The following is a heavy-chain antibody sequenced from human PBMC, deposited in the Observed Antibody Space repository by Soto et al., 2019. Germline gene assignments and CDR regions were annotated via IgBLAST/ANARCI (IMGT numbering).Heavy chain of an antibody. CDR2: IIPTIGTT. Sequence: QVQLVQSGAEVKKPGSSVKVSCKASGDTFTIFAISWVRQAPGQGLAWMGGIIPTIGTTNYAQRFQGRITMTGDESTRTAYMELSSLKSEDMAVYYGARDLGSGYDPGEYWGQGNLVTVSS. V-gene: IGHV1-69*12. CDR3: ARDLGSGYDPGEY. D-gene: IGHD5-12*01. CDR1: GDTFTIFA. J-gene: IGHJ4*02.